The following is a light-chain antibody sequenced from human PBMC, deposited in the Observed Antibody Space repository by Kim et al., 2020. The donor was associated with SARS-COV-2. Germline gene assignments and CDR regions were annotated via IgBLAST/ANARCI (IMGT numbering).Light chain of an antibody. V-gene: IGKV1-39*01. Sequence: VSVVDRVTITGRAGQSMSSYLNWYQQKPGKPPKLLIYTASSLQSGVPSRFSGSGSGTDFTLTISSLQPEDFATYYCQQSYSTPRTFGQGTKVDIK. CDR2: TAS. CDR1: QSMSSY. CDR3: QQSYSTPRT. J-gene: IGKJ1*01.